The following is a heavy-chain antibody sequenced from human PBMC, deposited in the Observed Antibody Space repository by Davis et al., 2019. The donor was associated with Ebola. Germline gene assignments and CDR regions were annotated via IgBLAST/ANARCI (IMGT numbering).Heavy chain of an antibody. Sequence: MPSETLSPTCAVYGVSFSGYYWNWIRQPPGKGLEWIGEINHSGRTNYNPSLKSRVTMSVDTYKNQFSLRVRSVTAADTAVYYCARGGGYGGYGMDVWGQGTTVTVSS. J-gene: IGHJ6*02. CDR1: GVSFSGYY. D-gene: IGHD6-25*01. V-gene: IGHV4-34*01. CDR2: INHSGRT. CDR3: ARGGGYGGYGMDV.